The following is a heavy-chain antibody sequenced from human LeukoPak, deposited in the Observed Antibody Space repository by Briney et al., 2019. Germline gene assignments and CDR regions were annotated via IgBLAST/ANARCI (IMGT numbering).Heavy chain of an antibody. CDR1: GFTFSNYW. CDR2: ISSDGTTT. V-gene: IGHV3-74*01. CDR3: VKDGGKSFSTTYDC. Sequence: GGSLRLSCAASGFTFSNYWMHWVRQAPGKGLVWVSVISSDGTTTAYADSVKGRFTISRDNAKNTLYLQMNSLRAEDTAIYYCVKDGGKSFSTTYDCWGQGTLVTVSS. D-gene: IGHD2-15*01. J-gene: IGHJ4*02.